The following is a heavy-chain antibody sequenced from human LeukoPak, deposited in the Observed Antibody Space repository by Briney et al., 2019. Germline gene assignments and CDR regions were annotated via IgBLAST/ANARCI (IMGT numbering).Heavy chain of an antibody. Sequence: SVKVSCKASGGTFSSYAISWVRQAPGQGLEWMVGIIPIFGTANYAQKFQGRVTITADESTSTAYMELSSLRSEDTAVYYCARTSYCGGDCYMFIDYWGQGTLVTVSS. J-gene: IGHJ4*02. CDR3: ARTSYCGGDCYMFIDY. CDR1: GGTFSSYA. V-gene: IGHV1-69*01. D-gene: IGHD2-21*02. CDR2: IIPIFGTA.